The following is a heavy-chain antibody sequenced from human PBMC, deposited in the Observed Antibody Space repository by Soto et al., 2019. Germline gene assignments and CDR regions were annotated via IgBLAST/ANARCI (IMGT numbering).Heavy chain of an antibody. D-gene: IGHD4-17*01. V-gene: IGHV3-15*07. Sequence: EVQLVESGGGLVKPGGSLRLSCAASGFTFSYAWMNWVRQSPGKGLEWVGRIKSKTDGVTTDYAAPVKGRFTISRDDSKNTLYLHMNSLKTEDTAVYYCAAVTTFHYYYAMDVWGQGTTVTVSS. CDR2: IKSKTDGVTT. CDR3: AAVTTFHYYYAMDV. J-gene: IGHJ6*02. CDR1: GFTFSYAW.